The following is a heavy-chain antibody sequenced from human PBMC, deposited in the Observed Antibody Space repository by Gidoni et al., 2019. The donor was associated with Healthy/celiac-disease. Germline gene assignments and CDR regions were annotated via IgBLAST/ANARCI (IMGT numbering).Heavy chain of an antibody. CDR3: ARAPYDAFDI. J-gene: IGHJ3*02. CDR1: GFTFSDYY. V-gene: IGHV3-11*01. Sequence: VQLVESGVGLVKPGGSLTLSCASSGFTFSDYYLSWIRQAPGKGLEWVSDMSSSGSTIYYAESVKGRVTISRDNAKNSLYLQMNSLRAEDTAVYYCARAPYDAFDIWGQGTMVTVSS. CDR2: MSSSGSTI.